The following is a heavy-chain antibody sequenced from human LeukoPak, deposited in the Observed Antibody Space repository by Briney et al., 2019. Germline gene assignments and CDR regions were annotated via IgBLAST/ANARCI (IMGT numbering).Heavy chain of an antibody. CDR3: ARYSGTFSNSYFDC. Sequence: GGSLRLSCAASGFTFSSYSMNWVRQAPGKGLEWVSYISSSSSTIYYADSVKGRFTISRDNAKNSLYLQMNSLRAEDTAVYYCARYSGTFSNSYFDCWGQGTLVTVSS. D-gene: IGHD1-26*01. J-gene: IGHJ4*02. V-gene: IGHV3-48*01. CDR1: GFTFSSYS. CDR2: ISSSSSTI.